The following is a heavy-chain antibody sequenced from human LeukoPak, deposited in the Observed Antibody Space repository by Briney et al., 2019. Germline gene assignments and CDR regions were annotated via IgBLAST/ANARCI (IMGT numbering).Heavy chain of an antibody. V-gene: IGHV4-39*01. CDR1: GGSISSSSYY. CDR3: ARNIVVPAANWYFDL. CDR2: IYYSGST. Sequence: SETLSLTCTVSGGSISSSSYYWGWIRQPPGKGLEWIGSIYYSGSTYYNPSLKSRVTISVDTSKNQFSLKLSSVTAADTAVYYCARNIVVPAANWYFDLWGRGTLVTVSS. D-gene: IGHD2-2*01. J-gene: IGHJ2*01.